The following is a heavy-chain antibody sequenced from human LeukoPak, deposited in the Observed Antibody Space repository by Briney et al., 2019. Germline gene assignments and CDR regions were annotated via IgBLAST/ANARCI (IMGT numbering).Heavy chain of an antibody. CDR3: AKDKGAFLTVAGTRPFDY. V-gene: IGHV3-30*18. D-gene: IGHD6-19*01. Sequence: GGSLRLSCAASGFTFSSYGMHWVRQAPGKGLEWVAVISYDGSNKYYADSVKGRFTISRDNSKNTLYLQMNSLRAEDTAVYYCAKDKGAFLTVAGTRPFDYWGQGTLVTVSS. CDR1: GFTFSSYG. J-gene: IGHJ4*02. CDR2: ISYDGSNK.